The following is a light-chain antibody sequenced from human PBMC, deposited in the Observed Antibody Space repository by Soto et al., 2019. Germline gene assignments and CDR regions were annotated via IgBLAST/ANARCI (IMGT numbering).Light chain of an antibody. CDR1: RGIASY. Sequence: AIRMTQPPSSFSASTGDIVPITGRATRGIASYLAWYNQKPGKAPKLLIYAASTWQSGVPSRFSGSGSGTDFTLIISCLQSEEVATSYCQQYYSYPPTFGQGTKLEIK. CDR2: AAS. V-gene: IGKV1-8*01. CDR3: QQYYSYPPT. J-gene: IGKJ2*01.